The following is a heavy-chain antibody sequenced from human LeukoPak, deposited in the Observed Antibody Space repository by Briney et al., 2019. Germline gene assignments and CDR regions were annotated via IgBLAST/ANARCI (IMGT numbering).Heavy chain of an antibody. CDR2: IKSKRNGGTT. CDR3: TTNAAVGTWEVLDY. Sequence: GGSLRLSCGASGFSFINAWMTWVRQAPGKGLEWVGRIKSKRNGGTTDYAAPVKGRFTISRDDSKNTVYLQMNSLKTEDTAVYYCTTNAAVGTWEVLDYWGQGTLVTVSS. J-gene: IGHJ4*02. V-gene: IGHV3-15*01. CDR1: GFSFINAW. D-gene: IGHD6-13*01.